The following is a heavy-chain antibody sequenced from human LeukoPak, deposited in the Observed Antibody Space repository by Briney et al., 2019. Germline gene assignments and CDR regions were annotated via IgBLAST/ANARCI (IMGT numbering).Heavy chain of an antibody. CDR2: INSDGSST. V-gene: IGHV3-74*01. CDR3: ARALWRTVVTAFGY. D-gene: IGHD4-23*01. CDR1: GFTFSSYW. J-gene: IGHJ4*02. Sequence: GGSLRLSCAASGFTFSSYWMHWVRQAPGKGLVWVSHINSDGSSTNYADSVKGRFTISRDNAKNTLYLQMNSLRAEDTAVYYCARALWRTVVTAFGYWGQGTLVTVSS.